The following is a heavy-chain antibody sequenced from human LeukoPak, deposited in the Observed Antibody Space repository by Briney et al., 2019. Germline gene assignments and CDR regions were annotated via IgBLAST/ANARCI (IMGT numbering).Heavy chain of an antibody. CDR1: GGSVSSTNYS. CDR2: IYASGTT. CDR3: AREGRYYASGSGAFDI. D-gene: IGHD3-10*01. Sequence: SSETLSLTCTVSGGSVSSTNYSWSWIRQPAGKGLEWIGRIYASGTTNYNPSLKSRVTISVDTSKNQFSLKLSSVTAADTAVYYCAREGRYYASGSGAFDIWGQGTMITVSS. V-gene: IGHV4-61*02. J-gene: IGHJ3*02.